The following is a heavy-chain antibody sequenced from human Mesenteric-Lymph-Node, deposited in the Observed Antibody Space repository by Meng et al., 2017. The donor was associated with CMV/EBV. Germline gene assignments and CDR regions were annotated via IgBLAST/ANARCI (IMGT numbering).Heavy chain of an antibody. V-gene: IGHV3-21*01. CDR3: ARDYYVSGTHLGALGY. CDR2: ISDTTDYI. Sequence: SGFPFSSYSLSWVRRAPGKGLEWVSSISDTTDYIHYADSLKGRFTISRDNANSSLFLQMNSLRAEDTAVYYCARDYYVSGTHLGALGYWGQGILVTVSS. CDR1: GFPFSSYS. D-gene: IGHD3-10*01. J-gene: IGHJ4*02.